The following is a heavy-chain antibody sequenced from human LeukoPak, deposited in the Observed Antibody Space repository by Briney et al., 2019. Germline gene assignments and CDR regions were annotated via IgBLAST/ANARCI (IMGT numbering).Heavy chain of an antibody. CDR2: ISAYNGNT. J-gene: IGHJ6*02. D-gene: IGHD6-13*01. CDR1: GYTFTSYG. V-gene: IGHV1-18*01. Sequence: ASVKVSCKASGYTFTSYGISWVRQAPGQGLEWMGWISAYNGNTNYAQKLQGRVTMTTDTSTSTAYMELRSLRSDDTAVYYCARDQQLVGEYYYYYGMDVWGQGTTVTVSS. CDR3: ARDQQLVGEYYYYYGMDV.